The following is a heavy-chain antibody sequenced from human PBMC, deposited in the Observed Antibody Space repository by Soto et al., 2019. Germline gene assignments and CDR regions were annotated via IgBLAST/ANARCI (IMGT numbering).Heavy chain of an antibody. CDR2: IYHSGST. V-gene: IGHV4-38-2*01. Sequence: SETLSLTCAVSGYSISSGYYWGWIRQPPGKGLEWIGSIYHSGSTYYNPSLKSRVTISVDTSKNQFSLKLSSVTAADTAVYYCARVPVAGLILFDYWGQGTLVTSPQ. D-gene: IGHD6-19*01. CDR1: GYSISSGYY. CDR3: ARVPVAGLILFDY. J-gene: IGHJ4*02.